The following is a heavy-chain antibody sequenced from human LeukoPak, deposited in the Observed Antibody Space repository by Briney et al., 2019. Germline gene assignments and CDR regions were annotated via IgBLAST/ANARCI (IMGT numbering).Heavy chain of an antibody. CDR1: GGSISSYY. D-gene: IGHD6-19*01. CDR2: IYTSGST. V-gene: IGHV4-4*07. CDR3: ARGGNSCWLPSNFDY. Sequence: PSETLSLTCTVSGGSISSYYWSWIRQPAGNGLEWIGRIYTSGSTNYNPSLKSRVTMSVDTSKNQFSLKLSSVTAADTAVYYCARGGNSCWLPSNFDYWGQGTLVTVSS. J-gene: IGHJ4*02.